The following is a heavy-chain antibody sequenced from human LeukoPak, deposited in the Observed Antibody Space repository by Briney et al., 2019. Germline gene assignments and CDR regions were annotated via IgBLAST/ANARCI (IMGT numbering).Heavy chain of an antibody. Sequence: SETLSLTCAVYGGSFSRYYWSWIRQSPGEGLEWIAEIDHRGDTNYNPSVKSRVTISVDTSKNQFSLKLRSLSAADTALYYCARGATISETGYFDFWGQGTLVTVSS. CDR1: GGSFSRYY. V-gene: IGHV4-34*01. CDR3: ARGATISETGYFDF. J-gene: IGHJ4*03. D-gene: IGHD5-24*01. CDR2: IDHRGDT.